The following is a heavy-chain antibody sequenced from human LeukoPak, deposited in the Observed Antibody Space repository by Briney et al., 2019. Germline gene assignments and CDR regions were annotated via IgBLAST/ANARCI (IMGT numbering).Heavy chain of an antibody. CDR2: IYYSGST. Sequence: SETLSLTCTVSGGSISTYYWSWIRQPPGRGLEWIGYIYYSGSTNYNPSLKSRVTISVDTSKNQFSLKLSSVTAADTAVYYCARTGGRSYYDSSGYLGYWGQGTLVTVSS. CDR1: GGSISTYY. D-gene: IGHD3-22*01. CDR3: ARTGGRSYYDSSGYLGY. V-gene: IGHV4-59*01. J-gene: IGHJ4*02.